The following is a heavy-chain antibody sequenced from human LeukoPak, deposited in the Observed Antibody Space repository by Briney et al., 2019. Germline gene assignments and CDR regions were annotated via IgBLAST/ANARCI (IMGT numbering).Heavy chain of an antibody. CDR1: GGSFSGYY. V-gene: IGHV4-34*01. J-gene: IGHJ4*02. CDR3: ARGPRGSSGWLKPFDY. CDR2: INHSGST. D-gene: IGHD6-19*01. Sequence: SETLSLTCAVYGGSFSGYYWSWIRQPPGKGLEWIGEINHSGSTNYNPSLKSRVTISVDTSKNQFSLKLSSVTAADTAVYYCARGPRGSSGWLKPFDYWGQGTLVTVSS.